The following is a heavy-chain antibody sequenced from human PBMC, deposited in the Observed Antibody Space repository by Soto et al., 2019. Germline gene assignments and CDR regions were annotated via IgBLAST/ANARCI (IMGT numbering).Heavy chain of an antibody. J-gene: IGHJ5*02. Sequence: QVQLVQSGAEVKTPGASVKVSCKAPRYIFTAYFMHWVRQAPGQGLEWMGWINPNNGATHYGLSFQGRVTMTSDTSISTAYMELSSLRADDTDVYYCASHDPGARFDPLGQGTLVIVSS. V-gene: IGHV1-2*02. CDR2: INPNNGAT. CDR1: RYIFTAYF. D-gene: IGHD1-1*01. CDR3: ASHDPGARFDP.